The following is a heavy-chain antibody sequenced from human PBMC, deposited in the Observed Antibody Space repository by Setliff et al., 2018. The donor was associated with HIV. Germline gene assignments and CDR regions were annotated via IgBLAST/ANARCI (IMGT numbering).Heavy chain of an antibody. CDR2: ISGSGGST. J-gene: IGHJ3*01. V-gene: IGHV3-23*01. CDR1: GFTFSSYA. Sequence: PGGSLRLSCAASGFTFSSYAMSWVRQAPGKGLEWVSAISGSGGSTYYADSVKGRFTISRDNAKKSVWLQMNSLRAEDTAVYYCARDRVVGATLDPLDLWGQGTMVTVSS. D-gene: IGHD1-26*01. CDR3: ARDRVVGATLDPLDL.